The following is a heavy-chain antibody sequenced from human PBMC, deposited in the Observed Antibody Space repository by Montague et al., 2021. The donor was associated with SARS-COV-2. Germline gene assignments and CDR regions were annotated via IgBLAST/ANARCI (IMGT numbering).Heavy chain of an antibody. J-gene: IGHJ4*02. CDR2: ISYTGRT. Sequence: SETLSLTCTVSGGSISSPDYYWGWIRQSPGKGLEWIGSISYTGRTYYNPSLRSRVSLSMDTSKNHFSLRLSSVTAADTAVYFCAGHLQSYCRPNKCDPGYFDVWGQGALVTVSS. CDR1: GGSISSPDYY. V-gene: IGHV4-39*01. D-gene: IGHD2-15*01. CDR3: AGHLQSYCRPNKCDPGYFDV.